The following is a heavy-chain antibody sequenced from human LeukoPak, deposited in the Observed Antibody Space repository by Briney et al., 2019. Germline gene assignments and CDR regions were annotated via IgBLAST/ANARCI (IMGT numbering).Heavy chain of an antibody. CDR3: AKVGGSGWIDYYYYYMDV. CDR2: ISGSGGST. V-gene: IGHV3-23*01. J-gene: IGHJ6*03. CDR1: GFTFSPYT. D-gene: IGHD6-19*01. Sequence: PGGSLRLSCAASGFTFSPYTMHWFRQPPGKGLEWVSAISGSGGSTYYADSVKGRFTISRDNSKNTLYLQMNSLRAEDTAVYYCAKVGGSGWIDYYYYYMDVWGKGTTVTVSS.